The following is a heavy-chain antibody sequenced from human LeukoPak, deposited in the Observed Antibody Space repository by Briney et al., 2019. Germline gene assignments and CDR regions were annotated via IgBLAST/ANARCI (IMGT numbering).Heavy chain of an antibody. Sequence: GGSLRLSCAASGFTFSSYGMHWVRQAPGKGLEWVAVIGYDGSNKYYADSVKGRFTISRDNSKNTLYLQMNSLRAEDTAVYYCARDGGSGSGYDFRYYGMDVWGQGTTVTVSS. J-gene: IGHJ6*02. D-gene: IGHD5-12*01. CDR1: GFTFSSYG. V-gene: IGHV3-33*01. CDR2: IGYDGSNK. CDR3: ARDGGSGSGYDFRYYGMDV.